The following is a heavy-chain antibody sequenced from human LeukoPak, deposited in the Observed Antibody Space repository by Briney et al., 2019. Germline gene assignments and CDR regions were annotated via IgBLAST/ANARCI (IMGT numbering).Heavy chain of an antibody. CDR3: ARHFYGYFDS. V-gene: IGHV3-7*01. CDR2: IIQDGDGK. D-gene: IGHD2/OR15-2a*01. CDR1: GFTFSSYW. Sequence: GGSLRLSCAASGFTFSSYWMTWVRQAPGKGLGRVANIIQDGDGKYFVDSVKGRFTVSRDNAKNSLYLQMNSLRVEDTGVYYCARHFYGYFDSWGQGTLVTVSS. J-gene: IGHJ4*02.